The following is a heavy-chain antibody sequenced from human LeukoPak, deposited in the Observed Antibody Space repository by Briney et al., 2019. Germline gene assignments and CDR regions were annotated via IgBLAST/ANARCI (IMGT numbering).Heavy chain of an antibody. CDR2: ISGSGGNT. CDR3: AKQNSDFWSAYNY. J-gene: IGHJ4*02. V-gene: IGHV3-23*01. Sequence: GGSLRLSCAASGFTFSSYAMSWVRQAPGEGLEWVSTISGSGGNTYYAGSVKGRFTFSRDNSKNTLYLQMNSLRAEDTAVYYCAKQNSDFWSAYNYWGQGTLVTVSS. D-gene: IGHD3-3*01. CDR1: GFTFSSYA.